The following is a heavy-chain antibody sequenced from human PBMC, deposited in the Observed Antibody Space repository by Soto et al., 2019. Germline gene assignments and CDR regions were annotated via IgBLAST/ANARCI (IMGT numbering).Heavy chain of an antibody. CDR2: ISGSGGST. V-gene: IGHV3-23*01. D-gene: IGHD3-3*01. CDR1: GFTFSSYA. Sequence: PGGSLRLSCAASGFTFSSYAMSWVRQAPGKGLEWVSAISGSGGSTYYADSVKGRFTISRDNSKNTLYLQMNSLRAEDTAVYYCAKDRNYDFWSGYYIAHYYYYGMDVWGQGTTVTVSS. J-gene: IGHJ6*02. CDR3: AKDRNYDFWSGYYIAHYYYYGMDV.